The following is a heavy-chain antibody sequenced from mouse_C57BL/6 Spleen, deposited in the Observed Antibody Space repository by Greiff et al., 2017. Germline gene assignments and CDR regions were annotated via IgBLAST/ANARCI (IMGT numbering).Heavy chain of an antibody. Sequence: VKLMESGAELVKPGASVKLSCKASGYTFTEYTIHWVKQRSGQGLEWIGWFYPGSGSIKYNEKFKDKATLTADKSSSTVYMELSRLTSEDSAVSFCARHEDYYGSSYSWFAYWGQGTLVTVSA. CDR3: ARHEDYYGSSYSWFAY. D-gene: IGHD1-1*01. CDR1: GYTFTEYT. V-gene: IGHV1-62-2*01. CDR2: FYPGSGSI. J-gene: IGHJ3*01.